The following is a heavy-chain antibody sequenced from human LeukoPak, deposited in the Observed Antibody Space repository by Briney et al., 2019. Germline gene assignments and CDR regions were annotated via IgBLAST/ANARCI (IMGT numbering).Heavy chain of an antibody. V-gene: IGHV3-30*18. D-gene: IGHD6-13*01. J-gene: IGHJ6*04. CDR2: ISYDGSNK. CDR1: GFTSSTYG. Sequence: GRSLRLSCAASGFTSSTYGMHWVRQAPGKGLEWLAVISYDGSNKYYADSVKGRFTISRDNSKNTLYLQMNSLRGEDTAVYYCAKDRVGYSSWFTYYYYYGMDVWGKGTTVTVSS. CDR3: AKDRVGYSSWFTYYYYYGMDV.